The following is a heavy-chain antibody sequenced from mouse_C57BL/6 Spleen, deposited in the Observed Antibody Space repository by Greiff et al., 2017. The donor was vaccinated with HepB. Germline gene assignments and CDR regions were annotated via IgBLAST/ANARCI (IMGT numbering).Heavy chain of an antibody. V-gene: IGHV1-80*01. D-gene: IGHD1-1*01. J-gene: IGHJ3*01. CDR1: GYAFSSYW. Sequence: VQLQQSGAELVKPGASVKISCKASGYAFSSYWMNWVKQRPGKGLEWIGQIYPGDGDTNYNGKFKGKATLTADKSSSTAYMQLSSLTSEDSAVYFCARDYYGSSSWFAYWGQRTLVTVSA. CDR2: IYPGDGDT. CDR3: ARDYYGSSSWFAY.